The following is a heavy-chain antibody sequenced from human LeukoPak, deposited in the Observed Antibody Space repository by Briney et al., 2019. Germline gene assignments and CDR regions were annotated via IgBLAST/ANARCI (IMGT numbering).Heavy chain of an antibody. V-gene: IGHV3-23*01. D-gene: IGHD1-1*01. CDR1: GLAFTASA. CDR3: GRGVTTYDF. J-gene: IGHJ4*02. CDR2: ITSGGSI. Sequence: GSLRLSCAASGLAFTASAMTWVRQAPGKGLEWVSSITSGGSIYYTDSVRGRFTISRDNSKDTVYLQMNSLRDEDTALYYCGRGVTTYDFWGQGTLVTVSS.